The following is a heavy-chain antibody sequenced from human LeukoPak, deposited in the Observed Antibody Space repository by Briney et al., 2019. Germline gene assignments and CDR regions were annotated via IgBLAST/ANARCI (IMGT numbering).Heavy chain of an antibody. CDR2: INPNSGGT. J-gene: IGHJ4*02. Sequence: ASVTVSCKASGYTFTGYYMHWVRQAPGQGLEWMGWINPNSGGTNYAQKFQGWVTMTRDTSISTAYMELSRLRSDDTAVYYCARGLRRTEGFGELLTFFDYWGQGTLVTVSS. D-gene: IGHD3-10*01. CDR3: ARGLRRTEGFGELLTFFDY. V-gene: IGHV1-2*04. CDR1: GYTFTGYY.